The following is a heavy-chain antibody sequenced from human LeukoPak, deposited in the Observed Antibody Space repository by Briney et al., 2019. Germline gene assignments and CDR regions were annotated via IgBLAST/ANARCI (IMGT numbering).Heavy chain of an antibody. J-gene: IGHJ6*02. V-gene: IGHV1-69*13. Sequence: GASVNVSCTASGGTFSSYAISWVRQAPGQGLEWMGGIIPIFGTANYAQKFQGRVTITADESTSTAYMELSSLRSEDTAVYYCARGDGDKSNYYGMDVWGQGTTVTVSS. CDR2: IIPIFGTA. D-gene: IGHD4-17*01. CDR1: GGTFSSYA. CDR3: ARGDGDKSNYYGMDV.